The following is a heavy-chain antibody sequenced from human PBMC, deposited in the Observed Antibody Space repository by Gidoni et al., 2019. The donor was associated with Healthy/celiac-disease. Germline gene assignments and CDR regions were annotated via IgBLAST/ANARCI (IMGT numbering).Heavy chain of an antibody. CDR2: ISWNSGSI. Sequence: EVQLVESGGGLVQPGRSLRLSCAASGFTFDDYAMHWVRQAPGKGLEWVSGISWNSGSIGYADSVKGRFTISRDNAKNSLYLQMNSLRAEDTALYYCANQYYYESSGAFDIWGQGIMVTVSS. CDR3: ANQYYYESSGAFDI. D-gene: IGHD3-22*01. J-gene: IGHJ3*02. V-gene: IGHV3-9*01. CDR1: GFTFDDYA.